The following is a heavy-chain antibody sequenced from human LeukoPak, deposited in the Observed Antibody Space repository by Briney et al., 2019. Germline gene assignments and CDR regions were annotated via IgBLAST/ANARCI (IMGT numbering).Heavy chain of an antibody. CDR1: GFTFSSYS. D-gene: IGHD3-22*01. V-gene: IGHV3-21*01. Sequence: GGSLRLSCAASGFTFSSYSMNWVRQAPGKGLEWVSSISSSSSYIYYADSVRGRFTISRDNAKNSLYLQMNSLRAEDTAVYYCAREGYYYDSSGYSTQFDYWGQGTLVTVSS. J-gene: IGHJ4*02. CDR3: AREGYYYDSSGYSTQFDY. CDR2: ISSSSSYI.